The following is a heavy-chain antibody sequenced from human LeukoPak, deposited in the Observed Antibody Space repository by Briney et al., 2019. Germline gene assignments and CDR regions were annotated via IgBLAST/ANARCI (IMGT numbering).Heavy chain of an antibody. CDR3: ARVRAGYCTSTSCYAGMDV. J-gene: IGHJ6*02. CDR2: ISYDGSNE. V-gene: IGHV3-30*03. Sequence: GGSLRLSCAASGFTFSSYGMHWVRQAPGKGLEWVALISYDGSNEYYADSVRGRFTISRDNSKFTLYMQMNSLRAEDTAVYYCARVRAGYCTSTSCYAGMDVWGQGTTVTVSS. CDR1: GFTFSSYG. D-gene: IGHD2-2*01.